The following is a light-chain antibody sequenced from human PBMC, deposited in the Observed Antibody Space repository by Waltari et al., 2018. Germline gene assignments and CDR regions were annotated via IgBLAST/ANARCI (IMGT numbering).Light chain of an antibody. CDR1: QSVSKY. J-gene: IGKJ1*01. CDR3: QHYVRLPAT. V-gene: IGKV3-20*01. Sequence: DIVLKQSPCTLSLSPGEGATLSCRASQSVSKYLAWYQQKPGQAPRLLIYGASSRATGIPDRFSGSGSGTDFSLTISRLEPEDFAVYYCQHYVRLPATFGQGTKVEIK. CDR2: GAS.